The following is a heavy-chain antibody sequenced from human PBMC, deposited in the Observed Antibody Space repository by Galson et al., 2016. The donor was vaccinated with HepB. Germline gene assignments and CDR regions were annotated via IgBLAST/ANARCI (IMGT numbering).Heavy chain of an antibody. J-gene: IGHJ4*02. D-gene: IGHD6-6*01. V-gene: IGHV3-53*01. CDR3: PRRPGN. CDR1: GFTVGNNY. CDR2: IYSGGNT. Sequence: LRLSCAASGFTVGNNYMSWVRQAPGKGLEWVSSIYSGGNTIYADSVKGRFTISRDSSKNTLYFQMNSLTAEDTAVYYCPRRPGNWGQGTLVTVSS.